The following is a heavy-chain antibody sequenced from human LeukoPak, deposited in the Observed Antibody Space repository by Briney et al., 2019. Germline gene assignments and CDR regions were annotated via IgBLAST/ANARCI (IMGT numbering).Heavy chain of an antibody. V-gene: IGHV3-21*01. D-gene: IGHD2-2*01. CDR2: ISSSSSYI. J-gene: IGHJ4*02. CDR3: ARDSTGYCSSTSCYPPFDY. CDR1: GFTFSSYS. Sequence: GGSLRLSCAASGFTFSSYSMNWVRQAPGKGLEWVSSISSSSSYIYYADSVKGRFTISRDNAKNSLYLQMNSLRAEDTAVYYCARDSTGYCSSTSCYPPFDYWGQGTLVTVSS.